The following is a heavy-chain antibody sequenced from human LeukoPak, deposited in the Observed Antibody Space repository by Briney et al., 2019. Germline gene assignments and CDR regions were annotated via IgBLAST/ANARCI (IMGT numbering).Heavy chain of an antibody. D-gene: IGHD2-15*01. J-gene: IGHJ4*02. CDR2: ICSFSGTI. CDR3: ARDNITRGRLGYVVVVAASEYYFDY. CDR1: GITFSTYS. Sequence: GGSLRLSCVASGITFSTYSMNWVRQAPGKGLEWVSYICSFSGTINYADSVKGRFTISRDNAKNSLYLQMNSLRAEDTAVYYCARDNITRGRLGYVVVVAASEYYFDYWGQGTLVTVSS. V-gene: IGHV3-48*01.